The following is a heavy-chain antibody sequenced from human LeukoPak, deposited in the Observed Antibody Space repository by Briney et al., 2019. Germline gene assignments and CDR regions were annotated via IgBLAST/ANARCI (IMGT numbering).Heavy chain of an antibody. Sequence: GGSLRLSCAASGFTFSSFEMNWVRQAPGKGLEWVSYISGSGSTIYYADSVKGRFTISRDNAKNSLYLQMNSLRAEDTAVYYCARACSSSCYYYYYMDVWGKGTTVTVSS. CDR1: GFTFSSFE. V-gene: IGHV3-48*03. D-gene: IGHD6-6*01. J-gene: IGHJ6*03. CDR2: ISGSGSTI. CDR3: ARACSSSCYYYYYMDV.